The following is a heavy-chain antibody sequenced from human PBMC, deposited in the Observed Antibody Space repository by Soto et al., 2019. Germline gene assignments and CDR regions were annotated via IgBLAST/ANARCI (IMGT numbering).Heavy chain of an antibody. V-gene: IGHV3-23*01. CDR1: GFTFSSYA. D-gene: IGHD3-22*01. CDR2: ISGSGGST. CDR3: AKDDHYDSSGYSGVFDY. J-gene: IGHJ4*02. Sequence: GGSLRLSCAASGFTFSSYAMSWVRQAPGKGLEWVSAISGSGGSTYYADSVKGRFTISRDNSKNTLYLQMNSLRAEDTAVYYCAKDDHYDSSGYSGVFDYWGQGTLVTVSS.